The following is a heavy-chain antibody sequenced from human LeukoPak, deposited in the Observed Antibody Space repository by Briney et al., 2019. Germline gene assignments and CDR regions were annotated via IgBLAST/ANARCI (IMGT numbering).Heavy chain of an antibody. Sequence: PSETLSLTCAVYGGSFSGYYWSWIRQPPGKGLEWIGEINHSGSTNYNPSLKSRVTISVDTSKNQFSLRLSSVTAADTAVYYCARGRPPPLYCSSTSCYGVRFDPWGQGTLVTVSS. J-gene: IGHJ5*02. CDR2: INHSGST. CDR3: ARGRPPPLYCSSTSCYGVRFDP. CDR1: GGSFSGYY. D-gene: IGHD2-2*01. V-gene: IGHV4-34*01.